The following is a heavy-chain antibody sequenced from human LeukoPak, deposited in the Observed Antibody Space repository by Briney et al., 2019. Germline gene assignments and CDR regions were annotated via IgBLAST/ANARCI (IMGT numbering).Heavy chain of an antibody. CDR2: ISGSGGST. J-gene: IGHJ4*02. D-gene: IGHD3-22*01. CDR3: AKDSTYYYDSSGYYLY. Sequence: PGGTLRLSCAASGFTFSSYAMSWVRQAPGKGLEWVSAISGSGGSTYYADSVKGRFTISRDNSKNTLYLQMNSLRAEDTAVYYCAKDSTYYYDSSGYYLYRGQGTLVTVSS. V-gene: IGHV3-23*01. CDR1: GFTFSSYA.